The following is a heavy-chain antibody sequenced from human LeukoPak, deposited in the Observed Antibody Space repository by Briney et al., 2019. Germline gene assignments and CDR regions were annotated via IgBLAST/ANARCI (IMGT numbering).Heavy chain of an antibody. CDR3: AIPFYPGYSSSWDPNY. J-gene: IGHJ4*02. D-gene: IGHD6-13*01. V-gene: IGHV5-51*01. Sequence: PGESLKISCKGSGYSFTSYWIGWVRQMPGKGLEWMGIIYPGDSDTRYSPSFQGQVTISADKSISTAYLQWSSLKASDTAMYYCAIPFYPGYSSSWDPNYWGQGTLVTVSS. CDR1: GYSFTSYW. CDR2: IYPGDSDT.